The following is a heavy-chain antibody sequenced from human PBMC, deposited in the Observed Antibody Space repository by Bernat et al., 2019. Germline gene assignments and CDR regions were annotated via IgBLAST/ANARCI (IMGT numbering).Heavy chain of an antibody. CDR3: ARELWLGIEAVRDDY. J-gene: IGHJ4*02. V-gene: IGHV3-48*01. D-gene: IGHD2-21*01. CDR2: ISSSSSTI. CDR1: RFTFSNYS. Sequence: EVQLVESGGGLVQPGGSLRLSCAASRFTFSNYSMNWVRQVPGKGPEWVSYISSSSSTIYYPDSVQGRFTVSRDNAKNSLYLQMNSLRAEDTAVYYCARELWLGIEAVRDDYWGQGTLVTVSS.